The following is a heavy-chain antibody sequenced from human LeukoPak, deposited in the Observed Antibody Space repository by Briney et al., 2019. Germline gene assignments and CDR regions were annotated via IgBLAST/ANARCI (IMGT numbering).Heavy chain of an antibody. V-gene: IGHV4-30-2*01. CDR1: GGSISSGGYY. CDR3: ARAYSSPDDPFDY. J-gene: IGHJ4*02. Sequence: PSQTLSLTCTVSGGSISSGGYYWSWIRQPPGKGLEWIGYIYHSGSTYYNPSLKSRVTISVDRSKNQFSLKLSSVTAADTAVYYCARAYSSPDDPFDYWGQGTLVTVSS. CDR2: IYHSGST. D-gene: IGHD6-13*01.